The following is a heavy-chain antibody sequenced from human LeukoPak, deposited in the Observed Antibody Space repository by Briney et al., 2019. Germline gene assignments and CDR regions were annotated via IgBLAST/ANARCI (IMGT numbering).Heavy chain of an antibody. CDR2: ISSSTYI. Sequence: GGSLRLSCAASGFTFNSMHWVRQAPGTGLEWVSSISSSTYIYYADSVKGRFTISSDNSKNALYLQMNSLRARDTAVYYCAASKYTNYDYWGQGTLVTVSS. V-gene: IGHV3-21*01. CDR1: GFTFNS. D-gene: IGHD4-11*01. CDR3: AASKYTNYDY. J-gene: IGHJ4*02.